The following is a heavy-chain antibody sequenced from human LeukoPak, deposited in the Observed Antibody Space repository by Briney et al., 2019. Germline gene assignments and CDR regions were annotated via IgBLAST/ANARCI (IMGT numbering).Heavy chain of an antibody. CDR1: GFTFSSYG. CDR2: IRYDGSNK. V-gene: IGHV3-30*02. Sequence: GGSLRLSCAASGFTFSSYGMHWVRQAPGKGLEWVAFIRYDGSNKYYAGSVKGRFTISRDNSKNTLYLQMNSLRAEDTAVYYCAKDGYGVGYYFDYWGQGTLVTVSS. CDR3: AKDGYGVGYYFDY. D-gene: IGHD4-17*01. J-gene: IGHJ4*02.